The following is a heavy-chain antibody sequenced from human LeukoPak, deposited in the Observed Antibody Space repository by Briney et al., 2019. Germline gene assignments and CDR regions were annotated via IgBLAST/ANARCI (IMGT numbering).Heavy chain of an antibody. CDR3: TRDLRGSLFYYYYYMDV. Sequence: GGSLRLSCAASGFTFNNAWMSWVRQAPGKGLEWVGRIKSKSDGGTTDYAAPVKGRFTISRDDSENTLYLQMNSLKTEDTGVYYCTRDLRGSLFYYYYYMDVWGKGTTVTISS. CDR2: IKSKSDGGTT. D-gene: IGHD1-26*01. V-gene: IGHV3-15*01. CDR1: GFTFNNAW. J-gene: IGHJ6*03.